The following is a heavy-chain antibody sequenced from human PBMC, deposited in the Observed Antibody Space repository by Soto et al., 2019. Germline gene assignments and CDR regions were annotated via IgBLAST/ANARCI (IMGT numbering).Heavy chain of an antibody. Sequence: PSATLSLTCTVSGGSISSYYWSWIRQPPGKGLEWIGYIYYSGSTNYNPSLKSRVTISVDTSKNQFSLKLSSVTAADTAVYYCAQTTVTTLRWLAAFDIWGQGTMVTVSS. CDR1: GGSISSYY. CDR2: IYYSGST. V-gene: IGHV4-59*08. CDR3: AQTTVTTLRWLAAFDI. J-gene: IGHJ3*02. D-gene: IGHD4-17*01.